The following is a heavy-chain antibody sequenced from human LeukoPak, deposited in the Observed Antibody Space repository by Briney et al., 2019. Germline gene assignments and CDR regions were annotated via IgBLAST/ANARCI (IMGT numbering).Heavy chain of an antibody. CDR2: IKTDGSEK. J-gene: IGHJ4*02. CDR3: AREIAAQSANSHFDY. V-gene: IGHV3-7*01. Sequence: GGSLRLSCEGSGFTFSNYWMGWVRQAPGKGLQWVANIKTDGSEKYYVDSVKGRFTISRDNAKNSLYLQMNSLRAEDTAVYYCAREIAAQSANSHFDYWGQGTLVTVSS. D-gene: IGHD6-6*01. CDR1: GFTFSNYW.